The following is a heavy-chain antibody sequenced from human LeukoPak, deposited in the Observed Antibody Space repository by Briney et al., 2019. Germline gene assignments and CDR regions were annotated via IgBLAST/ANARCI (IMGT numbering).Heavy chain of an antibody. CDR3: AKAGSGWSFDY. D-gene: IGHD6-19*01. Sequence: PGGSLRLSCAASGFTFSSYWVNWVRQAPGKGLVWVSRINSDGSSTSYADSVKGRFTISRDSAKNTLYLQMNSLRAEDAALYYCAKAGSGWSFDYWGQGTLVTVSS. CDR2: INSDGSST. CDR1: GFTFSSYW. V-gene: IGHV3-74*01. J-gene: IGHJ4*02.